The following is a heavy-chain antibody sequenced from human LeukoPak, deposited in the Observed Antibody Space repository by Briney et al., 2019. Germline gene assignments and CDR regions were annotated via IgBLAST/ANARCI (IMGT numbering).Heavy chain of an antibody. CDR2: INPNSGGT. V-gene: IGHV1-2*02. Sequence: ASVTVSCKASGYTFTVYYMHWVRQAPGQGLEWMGWINPNSGGTNYAQKFQGRVTMTRDTSISTAYMELSRLRSDDTAVYYCARPYSSGWYSAAVRFDYWGQGTLVTVSS. J-gene: IGHJ4*02. D-gene: IGHD6-19*01. CDR3: ARPYSSGWYSAAVRFDY. CDR1: GYTFTVYY.